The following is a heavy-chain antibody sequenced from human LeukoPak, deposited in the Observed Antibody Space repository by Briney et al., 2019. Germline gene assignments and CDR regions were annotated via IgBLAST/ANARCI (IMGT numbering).Heavy chain of an antibody. D-gene: IGHD1-26*01. CDR3: ATYSAYSGSSYFDY. J-gene: IGHJ4*02. CDR2: FDPEDGET. V-gene: IGHV1-24*01. CDR1: GYTLTELS. Sequence: ASVKVSCKVSGYTLTELSMHWVRQAPGKGLEWMGGFDPEDGETIYAQKFQGRVTMTEDTSTDTAYMELSSLRSEDTAVYYCATYSAYSGSSYFDYWGQGTLVTVSS.